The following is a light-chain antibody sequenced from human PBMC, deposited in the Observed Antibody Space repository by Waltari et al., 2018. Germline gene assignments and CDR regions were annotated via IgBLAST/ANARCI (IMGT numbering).Light chain of an antibody. Sequence: DIVMTQSPDYLAVSLGERATIDCKSSQSVLDSSSNKNYLAWYQQKPRQPPKLLIYWASTREFGVPDRFSGSGSGTDFTLTISSLQAEDVAVYYCQQYYSTPLTFGGGTKVEIK. CDR3: QQYYSTPLT. CDR2: WAS. CDR1: QSVLDSSSNKNY. J-gene: IGKJ4*01. V-gene: IGKV4-1*01.